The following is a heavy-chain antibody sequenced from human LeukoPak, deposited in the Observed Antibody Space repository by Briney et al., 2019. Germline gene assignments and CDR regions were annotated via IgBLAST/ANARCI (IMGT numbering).Heavy chain of an antibody. V-gene: IGHV3-23*01. D-gene: IGHD6-19*01. Sequence: GGSLRLSCAASGFTFSSYAMSWVRQAPGKGLEWVSAISGSGGSTYYADSVKGRFTISRDNSKNTLYLQMNSLRAEDTAVYYCAKANTGYSSGWYLYWGQGTLVTVSS. CDR3: AKANTGYSSGWYLY. CDR2: ISGSGGST. CDR1: GFTFSSYA. J-gene: IGHJ4*02.